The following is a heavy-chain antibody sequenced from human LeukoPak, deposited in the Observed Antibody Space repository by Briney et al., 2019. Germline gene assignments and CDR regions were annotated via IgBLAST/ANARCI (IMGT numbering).Heavy chain of an antibody. V-gene: IGHV3-30*04. CDR1: GFTFSYFA. J-gene: IGHJ4*02. D-gene: IGHD3-16*01. CDR2: ISFDSIHK. CDR3: AKDMIGGSPDYFDD. Sequence: GRSLRLSCAASGFTFSYFAMHWVRQAPGKGLEWVAAISFDSIHKYYGDSVRGRFTISRDNSKNTLYLEMNSLRAEDTAVYYCAKDMIGGSPDYFDDWGRGTMVTVSS.